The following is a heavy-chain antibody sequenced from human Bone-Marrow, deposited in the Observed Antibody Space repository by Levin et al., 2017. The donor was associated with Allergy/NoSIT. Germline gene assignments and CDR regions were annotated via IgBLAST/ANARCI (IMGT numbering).Heavy chain of an antibody. Sequence: SETLSLTCTVSGGSIRSGGYYWSWIRQHPGKGLEWIGYIYDSGSTSYNPSLESRVAISVDTSKNQFYLKLTSLTAADTAVYYCARIPDTTSEFDYWGPGTLVTVSS. D-gene: IGHD5-18*01. CDR1: GGSIRSGGYY. CDR3: ARIPDTTSEFDY. J-gene: IGHJ4*02. CDR2: IYDSGST. V-gene: IGHV4-31*03.